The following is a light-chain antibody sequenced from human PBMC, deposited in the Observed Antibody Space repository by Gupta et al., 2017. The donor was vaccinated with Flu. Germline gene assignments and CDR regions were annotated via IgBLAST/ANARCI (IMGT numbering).Light chain of an antibody. V-gene: IGKV3-20*01. CDR3: QRYGSSPLT. Sequence: GSATLSCRASRRVNSNYLAWYQQKAGQAPRLLIYGASSMATGIPDRFSGSGSGTDFTLTISRLEPEDFAVFYCQRYGSSPLTFGQGTKVEIK. CDR2: GAS. J-gene: IGKJ1*01. CDR1: RRVNSNY.